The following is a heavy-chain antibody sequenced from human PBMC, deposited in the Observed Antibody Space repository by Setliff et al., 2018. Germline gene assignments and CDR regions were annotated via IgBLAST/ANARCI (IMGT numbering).Heavy chain of an antibody. CDR1: GFTFSSYW. CDR2: IKQDGSEK. J-gene: IGHJ4*02. D-gene: IGHD2-2*01. CDR3: ARVGYCSGPTCYPFYS. V-gene: IGHV3-7*01. Sequence: LRLSCAASGFTFSSYWMGRVRQAPGKGLEWVANIKQDGSEKYYVDSVKVRFTVSRDNAKKSLYLQMNSLRAEDTAVYYCARVGYCSGPTCYPFYSWGQGNLVTVSS.